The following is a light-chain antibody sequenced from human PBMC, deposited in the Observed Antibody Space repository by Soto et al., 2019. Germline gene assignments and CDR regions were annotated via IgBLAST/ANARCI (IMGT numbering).Light chain of an antibody. J-gene: IGKJ1*01. V-gene: IGKV3-20*01. CDR3: QQYGSSPWT. Sequence: EIVLTQSPGTLSLSPGERATLSCRASQSVSSSYSAWYQQKPGQAPRLLIYGASSRATGIPDRFSGSGSVTAFTLTISRLEPEDFAVDYCQQYGSSPWTVGQGTKVELK. CDR2: GAS. CDR1: QSVSSSY.